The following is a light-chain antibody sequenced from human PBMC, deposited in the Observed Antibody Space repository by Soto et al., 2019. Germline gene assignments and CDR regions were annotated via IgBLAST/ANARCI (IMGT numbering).Light chain of an antibody. CDR3: QQYNNWPRAT. J-gene: IGKJ4*01. CDR1: QSVSSN. V-gene: IGKV3-15*01. CDR2: RTS. Sequence: EIMMTQSQATLSVSPGTRPTFSCRASQSVSSNFAWFQQKPGQAPRLLMFRTSSRATGFPARFSGSGSGTEFNLTISSLQSEDFGVYYCQQYNNWPRATFGGGTKVDIK.